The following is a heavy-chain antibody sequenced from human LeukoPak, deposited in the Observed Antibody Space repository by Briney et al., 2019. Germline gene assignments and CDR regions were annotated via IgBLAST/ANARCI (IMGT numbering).Heavy chain of an antibody. V-gene: IGHV3-30*02. CDR2: IRYDGRTA. J-gene: IGHJ4*02. CDR3: VKDEGGGARGDY. Sequence: GGSLRLSCEASGFTFRSYGFHWVRQAPGKGLEWVTFIRYDGRTAYYSASVRGRFSISRDDSKNTVHLQMNSLRPEDTGLYYCVKDEGGGARGDYWGQGILVTVSS. D-gene: IGHD1-26*01. CDR1: GFTFRSYG.